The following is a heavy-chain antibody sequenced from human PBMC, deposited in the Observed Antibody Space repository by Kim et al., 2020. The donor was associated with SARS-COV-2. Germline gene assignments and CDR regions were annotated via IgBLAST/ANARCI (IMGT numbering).Heavy chain of an antibody. V-gene: IGHV1-8*01. J-gene: IGHJ5*02. CDR1: GYTFTSYD. CDR2: MNPNSGNT. Sequence: ASVKVSSKASGYTFTSYDINWVRQATGQGLEWMGWMNPNSGNTGYAQKFQGRVTMTRNTSISTAYMELSSLRSEDTAVYYCARGICSGGSCQVGWFDPWGQGTLVTVSS. CDR3: ARGICSGGSCQVGWFDP. D-gene: IGHD2-15*01.